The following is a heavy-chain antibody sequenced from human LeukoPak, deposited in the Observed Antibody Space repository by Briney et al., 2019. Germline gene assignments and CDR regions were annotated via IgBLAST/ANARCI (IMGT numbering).Heavy chain of an antibody. D-gene: IGHD2-2*01. CDR3: ASEECCHLLYYFDY. J-gene: IGHJ4*02. V-gene: IGHV3-7*01. CDR1: VHTLKSLW. Sequence: GGSLRLSCAASVHTLKSLWMRWARQAPGKGLEWVANIKQDGSEKYYVDSVKGRFTISRDNAKNSLYLQMNSLRDEDTGVYDGASEECCHLLYYFDYWGQGTLVTVSS. CDR2: IKQDGSEK.